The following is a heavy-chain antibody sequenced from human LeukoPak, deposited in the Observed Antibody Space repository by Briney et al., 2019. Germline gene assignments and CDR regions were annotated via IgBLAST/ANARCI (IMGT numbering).Heavy chain of an antibody. CDR1: GFTFSSYS. D-gene: IGHD6-13*01. J-gene: IGHJ4*02. V-gene: IGHV3-21*01. CDR2: ISSSSSYI. Sequence: GGSLRLSCAASGFTFSSYSMNWVRQAPGKGLEWVSSISSSSSYIYYADSVKGRFTISRDNAKNSLYLQMYSLRAEDTAVYYCARDEAGRGEDYWGQGTLVTVSS. CDR3: ARDEAGRGEDY.